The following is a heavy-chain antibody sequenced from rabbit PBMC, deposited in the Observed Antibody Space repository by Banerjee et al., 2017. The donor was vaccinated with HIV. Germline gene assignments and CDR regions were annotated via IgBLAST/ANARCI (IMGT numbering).Heavy chain of an antibody. CDR2: INTISGDT. CDR3: ARVWHL. D-gene: IGHD5-1*01. Sequence: QEQLEESGGDLVQPGGSLKLSCKASGFDFSIYYMSWVRQAPGKGLEWIACINTISGDTVYATWAKGRFTISKASWTTVTLQMTSLTAADTASYFCARVWHLWGPGTLVTVS. CDR1: GFDFSIYYM. V-gene: IGHV1S45*01. J-gene: IGHJ4*01.